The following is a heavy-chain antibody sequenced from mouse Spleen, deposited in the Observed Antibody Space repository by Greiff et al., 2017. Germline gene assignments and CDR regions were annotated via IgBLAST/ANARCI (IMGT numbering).Heavy chain of an antibody. J-gene: IGHJ3*01. D-gene: IGHD3-2*01. CDR1: GYTFTGYW. V-gene: IGHV1-9*01. Sequence: QVQLQQSGAELMKPGASVKLSCKATGYTFTGYWIEWVKQRPGHGLEWIGEILPGSGSTNYNEKFKGKATFTADTSSNTAYMQLSSLTTEDSAIYYCALLDSSGYRFAYWGQGTLVTVSA. CDR2: ILPGSGST. CDR3: ALLDSSGYRFAY.